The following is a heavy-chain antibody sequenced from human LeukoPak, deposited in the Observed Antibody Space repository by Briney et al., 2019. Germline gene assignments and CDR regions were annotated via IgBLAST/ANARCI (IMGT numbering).Heavy chain of an antibody. CDR1: GFTFSSYC. V-gene: IGHV3-33*01. D-gene: IGHD2-21*01. CDR2: IWYDGSNK. J-gene: IGHJ6*01. CDR3: ESERGRDNNDCGMDV. Sequence: GGSLRLSCAASGFTFSSYCMHWVRQAPGKGLEWVAVIWYDGSNKYYADFVKGRFTISRENYKNTLYLQMNRLRGEDTTVYYCESERGRDNNDCGMDVWGKGETVTVSS.